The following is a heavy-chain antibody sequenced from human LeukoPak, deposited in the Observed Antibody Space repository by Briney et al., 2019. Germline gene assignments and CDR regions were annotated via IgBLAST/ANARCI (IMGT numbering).Heavy chain of an antibody. CDR3: ARDASDIVVVPAAVGPFDL. CDR2: ISGNGVST. Sequence: GGSLRLSCAASGFTFSSYAMYWVRRTPGKGLEYVSVISGNGVSTHYATSVKGRFSISRDNSKNTLYLQMGSLRAEDMAVYYCARDASDIVVVPAAVGPFDLWGQGTLVTVSS. CDR1: GFTFSSYA. V-gene: IGHV3-64*01. J-gene: IGHJ4*02. D-gene: IGHD2-2*01.